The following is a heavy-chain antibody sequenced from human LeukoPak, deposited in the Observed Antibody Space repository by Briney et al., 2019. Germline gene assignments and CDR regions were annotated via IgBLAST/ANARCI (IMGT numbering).Heavy chain of an antibody. J-gene: IGHJ4*02. CDR3: ARRYYYDSSGNKYYFDY. D-gene: IGHD3-22*01. CDR1: GYTFTSYG. Sequence: GASVKVPCKASGYTFTSYGISWVRQAPGQGLEGMGWISAYNGNTNYAQKLQGRVTMTTDTSTSTAYMELRSLRSDDTAVYYCARRYYYDSSGNKYYFDYWGQGTLVTVSS. V-gene: IGHV1-18*01. CDR2: ISAYNGNT.